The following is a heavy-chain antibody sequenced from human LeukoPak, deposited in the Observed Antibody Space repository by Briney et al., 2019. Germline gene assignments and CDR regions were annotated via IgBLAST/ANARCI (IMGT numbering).Heavy chain of an antibody. V-gene: IGHV1-2*02. Sequence: GASVKVSCKASGYTFTSYYIHWVRQAPGHGLEWMGWINPNIGGTNYAQKYQSRVTMTRDTSISTAYMELSRLRSDDTAVYYCARDLQSEWLFWAAVHGYYFDYWGQGTLVTVSS. CDR1: GYTFTSYY. CDR2: INPNIGGT. CDR3: ARDLQSEWLFWAAVHGYYFDY. D-gene: IGHD3-3*01. J-gene: IGHJ4*02.